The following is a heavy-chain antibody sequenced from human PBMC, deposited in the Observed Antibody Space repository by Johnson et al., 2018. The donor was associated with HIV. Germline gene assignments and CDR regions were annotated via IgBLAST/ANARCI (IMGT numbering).Heavy chain of an antibody. CDR2: ISGSSSTI. D-gene: IGHD4-17*01. V-gene: IGHV3-11*01. J-gene: IGHJ3*02. CDR3: ATDVYGAREWRPAFDI. Sequence: QVQLVESGGGLVKPGGSLRLSCAASGFTFSDYYMNWIRQAPGKGLEWISYISGSSSTIYYADSVKGRFTISRDNSKNSLYLQMNSLRAEDTALYYCATDVYGAREWRPAFDIWGQGTMVTVSS. CDR1: GFTFSDYY.